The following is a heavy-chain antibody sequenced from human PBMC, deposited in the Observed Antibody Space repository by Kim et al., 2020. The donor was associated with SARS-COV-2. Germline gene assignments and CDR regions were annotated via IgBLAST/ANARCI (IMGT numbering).Heavy chain of an antibody. V-gene: IGHV4-39*01. CDR3: ARQGLYRERLYYFDY. J-gene: IGHJ4*02. CDR2: IYSGGTT. Sequence: SETLSLTCTVSSASISSNNYYWGWIRQAPGKGLEWIGNIYSGGTTYYNPSLQSRVTMSVDTSNNQFSLKLSSVTAADTAVYYCARQGLYRERLYYFDYWGQGTLVTVST. CDR1: SASISSNNYY.